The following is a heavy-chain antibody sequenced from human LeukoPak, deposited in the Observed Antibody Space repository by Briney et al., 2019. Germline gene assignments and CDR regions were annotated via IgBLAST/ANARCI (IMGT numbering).Heavy chain of an antibody. CDR1: GYSISSGYY. Sequence: SETLSLTCTVSGYSISSGYYWGWIRQPPGKGLEWIGSIYHSGSTYYNPSLKSRVTISVDTSKNQFSLKPSSVTAADTAVYYCASCTGARWWFDPWGQGTLVTVSS. CDR2: IYHSGST. J-gene: IGHJ5*02. CDR3: ASCTGARWWFDP. V-gene: IGHV4-38-2*02. D-gene: IGHD1-26*01.